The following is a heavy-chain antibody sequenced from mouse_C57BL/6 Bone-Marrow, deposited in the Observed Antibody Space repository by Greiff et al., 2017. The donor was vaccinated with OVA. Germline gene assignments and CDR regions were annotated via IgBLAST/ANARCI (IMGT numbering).Heavy chain of an antibody. CDR3: AKHSYDYDGGYYYAMDY. V-gene: IGHV2-9*01. Sequence: QVQLQQSGPGLVAPSQSLSITCTVSGFSLTSYGVDWVRQPPGKGLEWLGVIWGGGSTNYNSALMSRLSISKDNSKSQVFLKMNSLQTDDTAMFYCAKHSYDYDGGYYYAMDYWGQGTSVTVSS. J-gene: IGHJ4*01. CDR2: IWGGGST. D-gene: IGHD2-4*01. CDR1: GFSLTSYG.